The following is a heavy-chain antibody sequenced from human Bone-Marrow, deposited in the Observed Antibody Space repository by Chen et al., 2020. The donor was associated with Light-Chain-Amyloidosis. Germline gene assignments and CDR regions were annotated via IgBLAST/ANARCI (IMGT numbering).Heavy chain of an antibody. J-gene: IGHJ6*02. D-gene: IGHD1-1*01. Sequence: QVHLVQSGSEVKEPGASVKLSCKPSGDAYINHGFTWVRQAPGQGLEYMGWISAYSFNIKYAQKFQGRVTMTRDRSTNTAYVELRSLTSGDTAIYYCARVLEQRIYFFGVAVWGPGTTVIVAS. CDR1: GDAYINHG. CDR2: ISAYSFNI. CDR3: ARVLEQRIYFFGVAV. V-gene: IGHV1-18*04.